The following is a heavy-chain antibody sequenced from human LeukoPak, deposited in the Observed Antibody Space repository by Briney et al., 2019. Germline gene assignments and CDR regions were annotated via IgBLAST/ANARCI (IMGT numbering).Heavy chain of an antibody. Sequence: PGGSLRLSCAASGFTFSNAWMNWVRQAPGKGLEWVGRIKSKTDGGTTDYAAPVKGRFTISRDDSKNTLYLQMNSLKTEDTAVYYCARDRRSGPAFDIWGQGTMVTVSS. CDR1: GFTFSNAW. D-gene: IGHD6-19*01. J-gene: IGHJ3*02. V-gene: IGHV3-15*07. CDR2: IKSKTDGGTT. CDR3: ARDRRSGPAFDI.